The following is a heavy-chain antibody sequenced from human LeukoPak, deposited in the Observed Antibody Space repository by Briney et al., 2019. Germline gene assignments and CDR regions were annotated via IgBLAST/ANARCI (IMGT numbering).Heavy chain of an antibody. CDR1: GYTFTSYA. Sequence: ASVKVSCKASGYTFTSYAMHWVRQAPGQRLEWMGWINAGNGNTKYSQKFQGRVTITRDTSASTAYMELRSLRSDDTAVYYCARGIAARPGYYYYMDVWGKGTTVTVSS. CDR3: ARGIAARPGYYYYMDV. CDR2: INAGNGNT. V-gene: IGHV1-3*01. D-gene: IGHD6-6*01. J-gene: IGHJ6*03.